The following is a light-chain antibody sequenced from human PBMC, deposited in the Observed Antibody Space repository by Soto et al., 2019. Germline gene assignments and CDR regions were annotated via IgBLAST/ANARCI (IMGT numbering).Light chain of an antibody. V-gene: IGKV3-15*01. CDR2: AAS. J-gene: IGKJ1*01. CDR3: HQYNDWPRT. CDR1: QSVSNN. Sequence: EILMTQSPDTLSVSPGERATLSCRASQSVSNNLGWYQQKPGQAPRLLIYAASTRAAGIPARFSGSWSGTEFTLTISSLQSEDFAVYYCHQYNDWPRTFGQGTK.